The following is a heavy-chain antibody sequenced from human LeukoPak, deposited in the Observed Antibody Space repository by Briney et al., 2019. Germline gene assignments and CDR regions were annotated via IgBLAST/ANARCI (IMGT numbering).Heavy chain of an antibody. D-gene: IGHD6-19*01. CDR3: ARDLSGWYDY. V-gene: IGHV3-48*03. J-gene: IGHJ4*02. CDR2: ISSSGSSI. CDR1: GFTFSGYE. Sequence: PGGSLRLSCAASGFTFSGYEMNWVRQAAGKGLEWVSYISSSGSSIYYADSVKGRFTISRDNAKNSLYLQMNSLRAEDTAVYYRARDLSGWYDYWGQGTLVTVSS.